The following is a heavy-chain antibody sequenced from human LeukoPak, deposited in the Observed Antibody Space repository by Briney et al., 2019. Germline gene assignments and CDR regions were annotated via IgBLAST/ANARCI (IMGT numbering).Heavy chain of an antibody. Sequence: SETLSLTCTVSGGSISSGGYYWSWIRQHPGKGLEWIGYIYYSGSTYYNPSLKSRVTISVDTSKNQFSLKLSSVTAADTAVYYCERVPIVEPPDYWGQGTLVTVSS. V-gene: IGHV4-31*03. CDR1: GGSISSGGYY. D-gene: IGHD1-14*01. J-gene: IGHJ4*02. CDR2: IYYSGST. CDR3: ERVPIVEPPDY.